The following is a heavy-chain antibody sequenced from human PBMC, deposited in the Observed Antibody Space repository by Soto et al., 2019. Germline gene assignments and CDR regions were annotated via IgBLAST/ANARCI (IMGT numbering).Heavy chain of an antibody. CDR3: AREEAADPLIDY. J-gene: IGHJ4*02. D-gene: IGHD6-13*01. Sequence: QVQLVESGGGVVQPGRSLRLSCAASGFTFSSYGMHWVRQAPGKGLEWVAVIWYDGSNKYYADSVKGRFTISRDNSKNTLYLQMNSLRAEDTAVYYCAREEAADPLIDYWGQGTLVTVSS. CDR1: GFTFSSYG. CDR2: IWYDGSNK. V-gene: IGHV3-33*01.